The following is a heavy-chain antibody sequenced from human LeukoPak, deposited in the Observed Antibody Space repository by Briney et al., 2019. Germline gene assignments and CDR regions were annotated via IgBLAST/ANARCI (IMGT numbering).Heavy chain of an antibody. D-gene: IGHD6-6*01. J-gene: IGHJ4*02. V-gene: IGHV3-23*01. CDR2: ISGSGGST. CDR3: ARDSNSYRSLFDY. Sequence: PGGSLRLSCAASGFTFSSYAMSWVRQAPGKGLEWVSAISGSGGSTYYADSVKGRFTISRDNSKNTLYLQMNSLRSEDTAVYYCARDSNSYRSLFDYWGQGTLVTVSS. CDR1: GFTFSSYA.